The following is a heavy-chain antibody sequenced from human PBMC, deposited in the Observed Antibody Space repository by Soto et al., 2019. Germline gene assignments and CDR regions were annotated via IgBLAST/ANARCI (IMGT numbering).Heavy chain of an antibody. CDR1: GFAFSSYG. J-gene: IGHJ4*02. D-gene: IGHD5-18*01. Sequence: QAQLVESGGGVVQPGRSLRLSCAASGFAFSSYGMHWVRQAPGTGLEWVAVISYDGSLQHYVDSVKGRFTISRDNSKKMLLLHISSLRADDMAVYYCVSDPGYGHAYAPYSWGQGTLVGVSS. CDR2: ISYDGSLQ. V-gene: IGHV3-30*03. CDR3: VSDPGYGHAYAPYS.